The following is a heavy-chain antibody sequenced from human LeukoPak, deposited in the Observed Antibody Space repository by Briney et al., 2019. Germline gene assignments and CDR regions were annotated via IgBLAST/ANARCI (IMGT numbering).Heavy chain of an antibody. D-gene: IGHD2-2*01. J-gene: IGHJ4*02. CDR2: ISGDGGST. V-gene: IGHV3-23*01. CDR3: AKRPDCSTTNCFRFEY. Sequence: GGSLRLSCAASGFTFSTYSMSWVRQAPGQGLEWVSSISGDGGSTYYAESVKGRFTISRDNSKNTLYLQMNSLRAEDTAVYYCAKRPDCSTTNCFRFEYWGQGTLVTVSS. CDR1: GFTFSTYS.